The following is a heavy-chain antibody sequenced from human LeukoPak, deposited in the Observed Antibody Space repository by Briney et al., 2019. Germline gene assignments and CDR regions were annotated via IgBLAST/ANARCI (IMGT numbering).Heavy chain of an antibody. D-gene: IGHD6-19*01. CDR2: IYPGDSDA. CDR3: ARQSVAVNYYYGMDV. V-gene: IGHV5-51*01. J-gene: IGHJ6*02. CDR1: GYSFTTYW. Sequence: GESPKISCKGSGYSFTTYWIGWVRQMPGKGLEWMGIIYPGDSDARYSPSFQGQVTISADKSISTAYLQWSSLKASDTAMYYCARQSVAVNYYYGMDVWGQGTTVTVSS.